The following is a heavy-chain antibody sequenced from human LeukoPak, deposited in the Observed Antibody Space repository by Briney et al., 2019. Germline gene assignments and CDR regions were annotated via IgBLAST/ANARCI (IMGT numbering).Heavy chain of an antibody. CDR3: ATGAYCDH. J-gene: IGHJ4*02. V-gene: IGHV3-23*01. CDR1: GFTVSSNY. Sequence: PGGPLRLSCAPSGFTVSSNYMNWVRQAPRKGLEWVSTISDTGDSTYYADSVKGRFTISRDDSENTLYLQMNGLRAEDTAIYFCATGAYCDHWGQGTLVTVSS. CDR2: ISDTGDST.